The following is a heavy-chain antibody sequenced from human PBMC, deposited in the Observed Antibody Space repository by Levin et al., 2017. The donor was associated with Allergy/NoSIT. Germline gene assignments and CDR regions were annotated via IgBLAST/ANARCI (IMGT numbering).Heavy chain of an antibody. CDR1: GFTFSNAW. D-gene: IGHD6-13*01. J-gene: IGHJ4*02. CDR2: IKNRADGGTT. Sequence: GGSLRLSCAASGFTFSNAWMSWVRQAPGRGLEWVGRIKNRADGGTTGYAAPVKGRFTISRDDSKNTLHLQMSSLKTEDTAVYYCVGAEAAAAHWGQGTLVTVSS. V-gene: IGHV3-15*01. CDR3: VGAEAAAAH.